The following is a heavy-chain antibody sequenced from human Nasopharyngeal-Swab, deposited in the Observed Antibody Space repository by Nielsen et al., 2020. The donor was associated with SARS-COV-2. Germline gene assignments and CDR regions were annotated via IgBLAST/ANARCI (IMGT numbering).Heavy chain of an antibody. J-gene: IGHJ4*02. V-gene: IGHV3-7*01. CDR3: ASSHYDFWIGYYLGVDY. CDR1: GFTFSSYW. Sequence: ESLKISCPASGFTFSSYWMSWVRQAPGKGLEWVANIKQDGSEKYYVDSVKGRFTITRDNAKNTLYLQMNSLRADDTAVYYCASSHYDFWIGYYLGVDYWGQRTLVTVSS. D-gene: IGHD3-3*01. CDR2: IKQDGSEK.